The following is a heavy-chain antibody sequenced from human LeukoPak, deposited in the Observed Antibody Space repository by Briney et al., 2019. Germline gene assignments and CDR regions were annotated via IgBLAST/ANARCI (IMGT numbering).Heavy chain of an antibody. V-gene: IGHV4-59*01. Sequence: SETLSLTCTASGGSISSYYWSWIRQSPGKGLEWIGYIYYTGSTSYNPSLRSRVTMSADTSKNQFSLKLSSVTAADTAVYYCASRKLGNDYWGQGTLVTVSS. CDR2: IYYTGST. D-gene: IGHD7-27*01. CDR1: GGSISSYY. CDR3: ASRKLGNDY. J-gene: IGHJ4*02.